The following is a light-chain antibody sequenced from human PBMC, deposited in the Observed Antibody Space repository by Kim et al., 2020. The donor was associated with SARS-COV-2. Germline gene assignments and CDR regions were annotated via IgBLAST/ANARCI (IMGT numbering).Light chain of an antibody. CDR3: CSYAGSNTFVV. CDR2: DVA. V-gene: IGLV2-11*01. Sequence: QCVTSACTGTRSDVGGWNYVSWYQQNPDKAPKLIIYDVAKRPSGVPNRFSGSKSGNTASLTISGLQTEDEADYYCCSYAGSNTFVVFGGGTQLTVL. CDR1: RSDVGGWNY. J-gene: IGLJ2*01.